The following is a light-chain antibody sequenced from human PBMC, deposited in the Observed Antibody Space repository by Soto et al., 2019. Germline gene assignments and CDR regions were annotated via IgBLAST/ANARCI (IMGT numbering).Light chain of an antibody. J-gene: IGKJ2*01. CDR3: QQYNSYTT. V-gene: IGKV1-5*01. CDR1: QSISTW. Sequence: DIQMTQSPSTLSGSVGDRVTITCRASQSISTWLAWYQQKPGKAPKLLIYDASSLQSGVPSRFSGHGSGTDFTLTISSLQPDDFATYYCQQYNSYTTFGQGTKLEIK. CDR2: DAS.